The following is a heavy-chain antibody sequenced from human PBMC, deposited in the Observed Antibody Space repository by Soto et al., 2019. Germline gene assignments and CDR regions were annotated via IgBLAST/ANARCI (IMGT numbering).Heavy chain of an antibody. J-gene: IGHJ6*01. D-gene: IGHD3-16*01. V-gene: IGHV1-69*01. CDR3: ARGSYESFAVFFGMDV. Sequence: QVQLVQSGAAVKKPGSSVKVSCKASGGSFMSQAISRVRQAPGQGPEWMGGIIPFAGTATHTQRFQGGLTLTADEPTKPAYMELSSLRSEDTAVYYCARGSYESFAVFFGMDVWGEGTTVTVSA. CDR2: IIPFAGTA. CDR1: GGSFMSQA.